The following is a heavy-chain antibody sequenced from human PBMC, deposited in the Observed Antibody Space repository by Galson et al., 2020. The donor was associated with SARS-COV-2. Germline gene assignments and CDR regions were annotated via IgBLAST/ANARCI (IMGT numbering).Heavy chain of an antibody. V-gene: IGHV4-61*02. CDR1: GSSISSGSYS. D-gene: IGHD3-10*01. CDR3: ARDQEHYCGSGRQCKPAYRYGMDV. J-gene: IGHJ6*02. Sequence: SETLSPTCTVSGSSISSGSYSWSWIRQPAGKGLEWIGRIYTRGLTSYHPSLTSRVTISIDTPKNQISLKMSSVTAAATAVDYCARDQEHYCGSGRQCKPAYRYGMDVWGQGTTVTVSS. CDR2: IYTRGLT.